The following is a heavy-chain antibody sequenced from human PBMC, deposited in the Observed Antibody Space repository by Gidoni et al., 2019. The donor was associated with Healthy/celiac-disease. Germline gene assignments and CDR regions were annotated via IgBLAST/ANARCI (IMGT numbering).Heavy chain of an antibody. D-gene: IGHD3-16*01. J-gene: IGHJ4*02. Sequence: QVQLVESVGGVVQPGRSLRLSCAASGFTFISYGMHWVRQAPGKGLGWVAVIWYDGSNKYYADSVKGRFTISRDNSKNTLYLQMNSLRAEDTAVYYCARGLYYFDYWGQGTLVTVSS. CDR1: GFTFISYG. CDR2: IWYDGSNK. CDR3: ARGLYYFDY. V-gene: IGHV3-33*01.